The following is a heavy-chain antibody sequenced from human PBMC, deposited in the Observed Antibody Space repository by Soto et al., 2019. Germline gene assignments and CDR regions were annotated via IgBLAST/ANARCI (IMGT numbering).Heavy chain of an antibody. CDR1: GFSVPSFL. D-gene: IGHD2-21*02. Sequence: SSAGSGFSVPSFLTGRVRQMLGKGLECVGRIDPSDSYTNYSPSFQGQVTISAAKSIRTAYLKWSSLKASDTAMYYCARHGNCGGNSRFWYFDLWGRRT. CDR2: IDPSDSYT. CDR3: ARHGNCGGNSRFWYFDL. V-gene: IGHV5-10-1*04. J-gene: IGHJ2*01.